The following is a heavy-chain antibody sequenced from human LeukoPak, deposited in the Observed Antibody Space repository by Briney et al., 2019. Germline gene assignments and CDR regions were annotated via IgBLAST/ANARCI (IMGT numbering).Heavy chain of an antibody. D-gene: IGHD3-10*01. J-gene: IGHJ4*02. CDR2: IYISGST. CDR3: ARLWASGTTPIDY. Sequence: SQTLSLTCTVSGGSISSGSYYWSWIRQPAGKGLEWIGRIYISGSTNYNPSLKSRVTISVDTSKNQFSLKLSSVTAADTAVYFCARLWASGTTPIDYWGQGTLVTVSS. V-gene: IGHV4-61*02. CDR1: GGSISSGSYY.